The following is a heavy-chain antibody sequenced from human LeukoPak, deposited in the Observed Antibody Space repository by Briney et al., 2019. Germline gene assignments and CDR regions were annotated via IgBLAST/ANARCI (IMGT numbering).Heavy chain of an antibody. CDR2: INTDGSTT. CDR1: GFTFSTYW. J-gene: IGHJ4*02. D-gene: IGHD4-23*01. Sequence: GGSLRLSCAASGFTFSTYWMHWVRQAPGEGLVWLSRINTDGSTTYYADSVKGRFTFSRDNAKNTLYLQMNSLRAEDTAVYNCTRGRSGGYLDYWGQGTLVAVSS. CDR3: TRGRSGGYLDY. V-gene: IGHV3-74*01.